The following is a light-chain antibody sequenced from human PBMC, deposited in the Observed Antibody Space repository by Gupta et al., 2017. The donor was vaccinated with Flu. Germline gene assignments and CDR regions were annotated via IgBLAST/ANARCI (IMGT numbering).Light chain of an antibody. J-gene: IGLJ1*01. CDR3: QAWDSITAGV. CDR2: QDT. CDR1: KMGDKY. Sequence: SYELTQPPSVSVSPGQPASITCSGDKMGDKYACWYQQKPGQSPVLVIYQDTKRPSGIPERFSGSNSGNTATLTISGTQAMDEADYYCQAWDSITAGVFGTGTKVTVL. V-gene: IGLV3-1*01.